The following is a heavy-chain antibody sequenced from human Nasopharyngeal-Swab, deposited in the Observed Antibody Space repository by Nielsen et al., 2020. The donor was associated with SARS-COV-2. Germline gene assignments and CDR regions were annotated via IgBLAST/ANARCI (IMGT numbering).Heavy chain of an antibody. CDR1: GFSFSRYG. CDR2: MSSDGGLE. V-gene: IGHV3-33*05. CDR3: ARDTENSLWY. Sequence: GGSLRLSCAASGFSFSRYGMHWIRQAPGKGLEWVAVMSSDGGLEYYADSVKGRFTISRDNSKNTLYLQMNSLRAEDTALYYCARDTENSLWYWGQGTLVTVSS. J-gene: IGHJ4*02. D-gene: IGHD4-23*01.